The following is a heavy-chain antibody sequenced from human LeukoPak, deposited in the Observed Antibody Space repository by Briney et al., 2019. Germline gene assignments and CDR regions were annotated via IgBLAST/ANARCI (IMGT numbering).Heavy chain of an antibody. CDR1: SGSINSYY. V-gene: IGHV4-4*07. CDR3: ARHGYTASHYFLDF. CDR2: IYTTGKT. D-gene: IGHD3-16*01. Sequence: PSETLSLTCTVSSGSINSYYWGWVRQPAGRGLEWIGRIYTTGKTDYNPSLKSRLTMSVDTSKRQFSLNLTSVTAADTAIYFCARHGYTASHYFLDFGSQGTLVTVSS. J-gene: IGHJ4*02.